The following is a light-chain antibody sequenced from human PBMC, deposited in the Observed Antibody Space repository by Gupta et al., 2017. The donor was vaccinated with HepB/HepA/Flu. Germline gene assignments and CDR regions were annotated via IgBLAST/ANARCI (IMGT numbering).Light chain of an antibody. CDR2: LGS. CDR3: RQALQTPRT. V-gene: IGKV2-28*01. CDR1: QRLLHSNGYNY. J-gene: IGKJ2*01. Sequence: DIVMTQSSLSLPVTPGEPASISCRSSQRLLHSNGYNYLDWYLQKPGQSPQLVIYLGSNRASGVPDRCSGSGSGTDCTLKISRVEAEDVGVYYCRQALQTPRTFGEGTKVEIE.